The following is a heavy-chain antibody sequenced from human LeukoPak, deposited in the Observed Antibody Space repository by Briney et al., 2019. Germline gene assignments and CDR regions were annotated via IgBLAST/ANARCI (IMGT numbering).Heavy chain of an antibody. CDR1: GGTFSSYA. V-gene: IGHV1-69*06. CDR3: ARGYSYGPSSPRAFDI. D-gene: IGHD5-18*01. J-gene: IGHJ3*02. CDR2: IIPIFGTA. Sequence: ASVKVSCKASGGTFSSYAISWVRQAPGQGLEWMGGIIPIFGTANYAQKFQGRVTITADKSTSTAYMELSSLRSEDTAVYYCARGYSYGPSSPRAFDIWGQGTMVTVSS.